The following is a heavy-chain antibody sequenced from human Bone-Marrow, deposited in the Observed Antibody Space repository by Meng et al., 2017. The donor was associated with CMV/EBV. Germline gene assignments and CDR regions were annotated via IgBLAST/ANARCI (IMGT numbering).Heavy chain of an antibody. CDR3: ARESAQYCSSTSCSYYYYYGMDV. CDR2: ISGSGGST. Sequence: LTLAASGFNLSSHAMSWVRQAPGKGLEWVSAISGSGGSTYYADSVKGRFTISRDNSKNTLYLQMNSLRAEDTAVYYCARESAQYCSSTSCSYYYYYGMDVWGQGTTVTVSS. D-gene: IGHD2-2*01. J-gene: IGHJ6*02. CDR1: GFNLSSHA. V-gene: IGHV3-23*01.